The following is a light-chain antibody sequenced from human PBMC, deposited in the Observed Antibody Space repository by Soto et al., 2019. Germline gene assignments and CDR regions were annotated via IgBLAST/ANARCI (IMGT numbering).Light chain of an antibody. V-gene: IGKV1-8*01. CDR2: AAS. CDR1: QGISSY. J-gene: IGKJ1*01. CDR3: QHYSTYPSP. Sequence: GRTQYKTTFSASTGDRVTITCRASQGISSYLAWYQQKTGKAPKLLIYAASTLQSGVPSRFSGSGSRTDFTLTISCLRSKDFATYYCQHYSTYPSPIGQ.